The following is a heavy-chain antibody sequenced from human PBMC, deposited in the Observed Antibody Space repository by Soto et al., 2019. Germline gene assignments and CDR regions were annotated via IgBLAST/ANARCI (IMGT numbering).Heavy chain of an antibody. CDR2: IYSGGST. D-gene: IGHD2-15*01. V-gene: IGHV3-66*01. CDR3: ARTCSGGTCSFDY. CDR1: GFTVSNNY. J-gene: IGHJ4*02. Sequence: WGSLRLSCAASGFTVSNNYMSWIRQAPGKGLEWVSVIYSGGSTYYADSVKGRFTISRDNSENTLYLQMNSLRAEDTAVYYCARTCSGGTCSFDYWGQGTLVTVSS.